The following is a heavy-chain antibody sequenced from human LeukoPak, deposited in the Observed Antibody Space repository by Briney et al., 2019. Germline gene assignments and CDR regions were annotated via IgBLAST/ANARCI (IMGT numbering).Heavy chain of an antibody. CDR1: GFTFSSYA. J-gene: IGHJ4*02. CDR3: AKSYYYDSGGYRPPHYFDY. Sequence: GGSLRLSCAASGFTFSSYAMSWVRQAPGKGLEWVSAISGSGGSTYYADSVKGRFTISRDNSKNTLYLQMNSLRAEDTAVYYCAKSYYYDSGGYRPPHYFDYWGQGTLVTVSS. CDR2: ISGSGGST. D-gene: IGHD3-22*01. V-gene: IGHV3-23*01.